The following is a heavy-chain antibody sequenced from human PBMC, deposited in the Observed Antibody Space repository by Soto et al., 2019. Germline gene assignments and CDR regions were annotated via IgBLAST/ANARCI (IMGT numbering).Heavy chain of an antibody. J-gene: IGHJ5*02. CDR1: GFTFSSYW. V-gene: IGHV3-7*05. D-gene: IGHD6-25*01. CDR2: IKQDGSEK. CDR3: ARDVSQGLLNWFDP. Sequence: GGSLRLSCAASGFTFSSYWMSWVRQAPGKGLEWVANIKQDGSEKYYVDSVKGRFTISRDNAKNSLYLQMNSLRAEDTAVYYCARDVSQGLLNWFDPWGQGTLVTVSS.